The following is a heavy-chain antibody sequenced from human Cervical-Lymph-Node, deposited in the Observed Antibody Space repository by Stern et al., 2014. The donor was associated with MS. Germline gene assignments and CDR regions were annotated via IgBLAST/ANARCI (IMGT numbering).Heavy chain of an antibody. Sequence: QVQLVQSGAEVKKPGASVKVSCEASGYTFTSNGITWMRQVPGQGLEWVGWISAYNGDTKHAQKLQGRVTMTTDTSTSTAYMELRSLRSDDTAVYYCARDSNDYYRYGMDVWGQGTTVTVSS. J-gene: IGHJ6*02. CDR2: ISAYNGDT. V-gene: IGHV1-18*04. CDR1: GYTFTSNG. CDR3: ARDSNDYYRYGMDV.